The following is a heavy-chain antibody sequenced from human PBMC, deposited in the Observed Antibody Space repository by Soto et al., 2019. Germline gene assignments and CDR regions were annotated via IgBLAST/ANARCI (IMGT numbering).Heavy chain of an antibody. D-gene: IGHD3-10*01. V-gene: IGHV3-30*18. CDR3: ANGRGITMVRGVL. J-gene: IGHJ4*02. CDR1: GFTFSSYG. Sequence: QVQLVESGGGVVQPGRSLRLSCAASGFTFSSYGMHWVRQAPGEGLEWVAVISYDGSNKYYADSVKGRFTISRDNSKNTLYLQMNSLRAEDTAVYYCANGRGITMVRGVLWGQGTLVTVSS. CDR2: ISYDGSNK.